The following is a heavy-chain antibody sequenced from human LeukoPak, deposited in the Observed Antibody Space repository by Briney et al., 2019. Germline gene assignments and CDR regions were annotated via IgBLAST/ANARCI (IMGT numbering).Heavy chain of an antibody. J-gene: IGHJ3*02. CDR3: AKDYPAAYDSSGYISDAFDI. Sequence: GGSLRLSCAASGFSFSIYAMTWVRQAPGKGLEWVSLISGSGGSTYYADSVKGRFTISRDNSKNTLYLQMNSLRAEDTAVYYCAKDYPAAYDSSGYISDAFDIWGQGTMVTVSS. V-gene: IGHV3-23*01. CDR1: GFSFSIYA. D-gene: IGHD3-22*01. CDR2: ISGSGGST.